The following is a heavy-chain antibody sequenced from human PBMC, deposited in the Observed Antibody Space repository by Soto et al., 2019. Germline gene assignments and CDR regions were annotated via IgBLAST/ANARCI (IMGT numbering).Heavy chain of an antibody. J-gene: IGHJ6*03. CDR1: GGSISSSSYY. Sequence: SETLSLTCTVSGGSISSSSYYWGWIRQPPGKGLEWIGSIYYSGSTYYNPSLKSRVTISVDTSKNQFSLKLSSVTAADTAVYYCARQGGYSGYLMGYYYMDVWGKGTTVTVSS. D-gene: IGHD5-12*01. V-gene: IGHV4-39*01. CDR3: ARQGGYSGYLMGYYYMDV. CDR2: IYYSGST.